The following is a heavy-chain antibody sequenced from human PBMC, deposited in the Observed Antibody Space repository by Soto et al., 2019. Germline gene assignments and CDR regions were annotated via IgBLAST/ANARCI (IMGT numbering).Heavy chain of an antibody. CDR2: INPQTGGT. D-gene: IGHD2-2*01. V-gene: IGHV1-2*02. CDR1: GYTFTGYY. CDR3: ARERYQVISDGMDV. Sequence: ASVKVSCKASGYTFTGYYIHWVREAPGQGLEWMGWINPQTGGTSSAQNFQGRVTLSRDTSINRSYLELSGLRFDEAAVYFCARERYQVISDGMDVWGQGTTVTVSS. J-gene: IGHJ6*02.